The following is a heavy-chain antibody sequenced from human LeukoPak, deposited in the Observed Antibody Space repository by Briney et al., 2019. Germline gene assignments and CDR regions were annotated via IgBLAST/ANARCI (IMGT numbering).Heavy chain of an antibody. V-gene: IGHV3-23*01. CDR2: ISASGTTT. Sequence: QAGGSLRLSCAASGFTFSNYAMTWVRQAPGKGLEWVSGISASGTTTHYADSVKGRFTISRDNSKNTLYLQMNSLRAEDTAAYYCAKDLRYQLPYGEFDYWGQGTLVTVSS. CDR3: AKDLRYQLPYGEFDY. D-gene: IGHD2-2*02. J-gene: IGHJ4*02. CDR1: GFTFSNYA.